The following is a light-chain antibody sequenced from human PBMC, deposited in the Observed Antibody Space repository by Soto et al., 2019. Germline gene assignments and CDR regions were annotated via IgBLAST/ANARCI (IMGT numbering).Light chain of an antibody. CDR1: SSDVGGYNY. J-gene: IGLJ3*02. V-gene: IGLV2-14*03. CDR2: DVS. Sequence: QSVLTQPASVSGSPGQPITISCTGTSSDVGGYNYVSWYQQHPGKAPKLMIYDVSNRPSGVSNRFSGSKSGNTASLTISGLQAQDEADYYCSSFTRSTTWVFGGGTKLTVL. CDR3: SSFTRSTTWV.